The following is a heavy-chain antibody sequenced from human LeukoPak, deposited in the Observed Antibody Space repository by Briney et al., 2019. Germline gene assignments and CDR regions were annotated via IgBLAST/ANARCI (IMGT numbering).Heavy chain of an antibody. V-gene: IGHV3-23*01. Sequence: GGSPRLSCAASGFTFSSYAMSWVRQAPGKGLEWVSAISGSGGSTYYADSVKGRFTISRDNSKNTLYLQMNSLRAEDTAVYYCAKTPEQWLVLFDYWGQGTLVTVSS. CDR1: GFTFSSYA. J-gene: IGHJ4*02. CDR3: AKTPEQWLVLFDY. D-gene: IGHD6-19*01. CDR2: ISGSGGST.